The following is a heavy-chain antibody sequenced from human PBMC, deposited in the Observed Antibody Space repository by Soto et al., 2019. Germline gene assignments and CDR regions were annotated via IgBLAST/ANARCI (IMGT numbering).Heavy chain of an antibody. CDR1: GGSITSSGYY. D-gene: IGHD4-17*01. CDR3: ARHYGAFDP. V-gene: IGHV4-39*01. CDR2: VFYSGNT. Sequence: QLQLQESGPGLVKPSETLSLTCSVSGGSITSSGYYWGWIRQPPGKGLEWIGSVFYSGNTYYNPSLKSRVITSVDTSKNQFSLKLSSVTAADTVVYYCARHYGAFDPWGQGTLVTVSS. J-gene: IGHJ5*02.